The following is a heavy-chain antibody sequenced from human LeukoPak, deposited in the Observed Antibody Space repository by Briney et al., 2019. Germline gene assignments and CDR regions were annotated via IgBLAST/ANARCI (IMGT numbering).Heavy chain of an antibody. Sequence: ASVKVSCKASGYTFTTYYIHWVRQAPGQGLEWMGWINPNSGGTNYAQKFQGRVTMTRDTSISTAYMEVSRLTSDDSAVYYCARGFGELLSHFDYWGQGTLVTVSS. CDR2: INPNSGGT. CDR1: GYTFTTYY. J-gene: IGHJ4*02. D-gene: IGHD3-10*01. V-gene: IGHV1-2*02. CDR3: ARGFGELLSHFDY.